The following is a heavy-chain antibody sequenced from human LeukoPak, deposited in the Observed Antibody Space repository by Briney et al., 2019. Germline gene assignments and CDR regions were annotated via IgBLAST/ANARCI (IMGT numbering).Heavy chain of an antibody. V-gene: IGHV1-2*02. Sequence: ASVTVSCKASGYTFTDYYLHWARQAPGQGLEWMGWINPNSGGTNCAQRFQGRVTMTRDTSVTTTYMELNNLRSDDTAVYYCAKGGQLGSFLYWGRGALVTVSS. CDR1: GYTFTDYY. CDR2: INPNSGGT. D-gene: IGHD5-24*01. J-gene: IGHJ4*02. CDR3: AKGGQLGSFLY.